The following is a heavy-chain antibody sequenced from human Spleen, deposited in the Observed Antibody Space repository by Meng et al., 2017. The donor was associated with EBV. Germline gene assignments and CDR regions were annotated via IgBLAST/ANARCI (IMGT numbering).Heavy chain of an antibody. Sequence: EVQLVESGGGLIPPGGSLRLSCAASGSPVSSNYMNWVRQAPGKGLEWVSRTNENGATTTYADSVKGRFTISRDNAKNTLFLQMNSLRAEDTAVYYCSRDLAGSDDYWGQGTLVTVSS. D-gene: IGHD1-14*01. J-gene: IGHJ4*02. CDR2: TNENGATT. CDR1: GSPVSSNY. V-gene: IGHV3-74*03. CDR3: SRDLAGSDDY.